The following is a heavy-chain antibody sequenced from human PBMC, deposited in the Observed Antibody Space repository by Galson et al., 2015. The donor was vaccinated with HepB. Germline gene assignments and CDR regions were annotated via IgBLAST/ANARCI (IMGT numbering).Heavy chain of an antibody. CDR1: GYTFSSSY. D-gene: IGHD2-2*01. Sequence: SVKVSCKASGYTFSSSYMHWVRQAPGQGLEWMGTFNPSGDSTTYAQKFLGRVTMTTDTSASTVYMELSSLRSEDTAVYYCARLPLFCTSTTCHDFPADYYMDVWGKGTTVTVSS. J-gene: IGHJ6*03. V-gene: IGHV1-46*01. CDR3: ARLPLFCTSTTCHDFPADYYMDV. CDR2: FNPSGDST.